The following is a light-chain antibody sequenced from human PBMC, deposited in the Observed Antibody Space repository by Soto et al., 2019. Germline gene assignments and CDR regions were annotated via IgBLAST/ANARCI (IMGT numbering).Light chain of an antibody. CDR1: QSVGSY. V-gene: IGKV3-11*01. J-gene: IGKJ5*01. CDR3: QQRHLWPIT. CDR2: DAS. Sequence: EIVLTQSPATLSLSPGERATLSCRASQSVGSYLAWYQQKPGQFPRLVIYDASNRAKGIPARFSGSGSGTDFTLTISSLEPEDFGVYYCQQRHLWPITFGQGTRVEIK.